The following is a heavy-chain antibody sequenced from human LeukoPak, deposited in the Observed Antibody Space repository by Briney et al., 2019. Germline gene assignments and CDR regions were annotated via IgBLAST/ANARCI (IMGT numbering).Heavy chain of an antibody. CDR2: IYPSDSET. CDR1: GYILTDYW. CDR3: ARSVGATPLDY. D-gene: IGHD1-26*01. Sequence: HGESLKISCQVSGYILTDYWIAWVRQMPGKGLEWMGIIYPSDSETTYSPSFQGQVTISADKSISTAYLQWSGLTASDTAMYYCARSVGATPLDYWGQGTPVTVSS. J-gene: IGHJ4*02. V-gene: IGHV5-51*01.